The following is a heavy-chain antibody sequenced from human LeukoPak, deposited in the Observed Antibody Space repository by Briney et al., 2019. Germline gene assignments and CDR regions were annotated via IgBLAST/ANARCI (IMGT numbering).Heavy chain of an antibody. CDR3: AMSTVFDY. CDR1: RFTVRRYW. D-gene: IGHD4-17*01. CDR2: IKQDGSEK. Sequence: PGGSLRLSCAASRFTVRRYWMSWVRQAPGKGLEWVANIKQDGSEKYYVDSVEGRFTISRDNAENSLYLQMSSLRVEDTALYYCAMSTVFDYWGQGTLVTVSS. J-gene: IGHJ4*02. V-gene: IGHV3-7*01.